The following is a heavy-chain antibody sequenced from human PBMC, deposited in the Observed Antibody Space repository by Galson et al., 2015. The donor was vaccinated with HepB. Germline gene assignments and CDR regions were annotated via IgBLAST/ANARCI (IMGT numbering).Heavy chain of an antibody. D-gene: IGHD2-2*01. CDR2: ITHSGST. Sequence: QVQLQESGPGLVKPSETLSLTCTVSSGSFSGYYWSWIRQTPGKGLEWIGEITHSGSTSYNPSLKSRVTISVDTSKNQFSLKLTSVTAADTAVYYCARPGDCSSTTCSNWFDPWGQGTLVTVSS. J-gene: IGHJ5*02. V-gene: IGHV4-34*01. CDR3: ARPGDCSSTTCSNWFDP. CDR1: SGSFSGYY.